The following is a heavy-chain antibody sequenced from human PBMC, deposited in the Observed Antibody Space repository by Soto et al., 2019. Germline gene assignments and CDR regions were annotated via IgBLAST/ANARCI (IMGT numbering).Heavy chain of an antibody. J-gene: IGHJ6*01. Sequence: QVQLVESGGGVVQPGRSLRLSCAASGFTFSSYAMHWVRQAPGKGLEWVAVISYDGSNKYYADSVKGRFTISRDNSKNTLYLQMNSLRAEDTAVYYCARPSRFGLMDGMDVW. D-gene: IGHD3-10*01. CDR1: GFTFSSYA. V-gene: IGHV3-30-3*01. CDR2: ISYDGSNK. CDR3: ARPSRFGLMDGMDV.